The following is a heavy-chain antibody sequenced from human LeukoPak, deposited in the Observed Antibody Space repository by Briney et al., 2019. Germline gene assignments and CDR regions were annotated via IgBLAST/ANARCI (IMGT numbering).Heavy chain of an antibody. J-gene: IGHJ4*02. V-gene: IGHV3-21*01. CDR3: ARDHGYSSSWYPYYFDY. Sequence: PGGSLRLSCAASGFTFSSYSMNWVRQAPGKGLEWVSSISSSSSYIYYADSVKGRFTISRDNAKNSLYLQMNSLRAEDTAVYYCARDHGYSSSWYPYYFDYWGQGTLVTVSS. CDR1: GFTFSSYS. D-gene: IGHD6-13*01. CDR2: ISSSSSYI.